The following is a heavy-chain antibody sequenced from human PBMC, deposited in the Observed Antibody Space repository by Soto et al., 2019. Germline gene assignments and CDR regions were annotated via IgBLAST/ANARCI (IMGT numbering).Heavy chain of an antibody. CDR2: IYSGGYT. Sequence: EVQLVESGGGLIQPGGSLRLSCAVSGFTVSNNYMSWVRQAPGKGLEGVSVIYSGGYTAYGDSVKGRFTISRDNSKNTIFSQMKSLGPAAPAGCSVATHPGGGGYWGQGTLVTVSS. V-gene: IGHV3-53*01. CDR3: ATHPGGGGY. CDR1: GFTVSNNY. J-gene: IGHJ4*02. D-gene: IGHD3-10*01.